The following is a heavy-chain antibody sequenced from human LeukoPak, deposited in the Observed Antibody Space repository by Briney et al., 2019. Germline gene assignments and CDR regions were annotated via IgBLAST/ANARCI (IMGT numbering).Heavy chain of an antibody. J-gene: IGHJ4*02. CDR3: ARGRKYYPFDY. V-gene: IGHV4-30-4*02. D-gene: IGHD2/OR15-2a*01. Sequence: SETLSLTCTVSGGSISSGDYYWSWIRQPPGKGLEWIGYIYYSGSTYYNPSLKSRVTISVDTSKNQFSLKLSSVTAADTAVYYCARGRKYYPFDYWGQGTLVTVSS. CDR2: IYYSGST. CDR1: GGSISSGDYY.